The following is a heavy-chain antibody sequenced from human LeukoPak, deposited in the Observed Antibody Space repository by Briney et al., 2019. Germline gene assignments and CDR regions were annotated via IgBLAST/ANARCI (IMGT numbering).Heavy chain of an antibody. CDR1: GFTFSSYG. CDR2: IRYDGSNK. D-gene: IGHD2-15*01. V-gene: IGHV3-30*02. J-gene: IGHJ2*01. Sequence: GGSLRLSCGVSGFTFSSYGMHWVRQAPGKGLEWVAFIRYDGSNKYYADSVKGRFTISRDNAKNSLYLQMNSLRAEDTAVYYCARDGLAAATLHWCFDLWGRGTLVTVSS. CDR3: ARDGLAAATLHWCFDL.